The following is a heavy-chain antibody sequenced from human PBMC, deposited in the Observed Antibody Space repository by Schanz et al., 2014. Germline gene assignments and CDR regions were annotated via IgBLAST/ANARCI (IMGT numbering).Heavy chain of an antibody. CDR2: INPGPGGT. D-gene: IGHD5-12*01. V-gene: IGHV1-2*06. CDR1: GYTFTGHY. J-gene: IGHJ5*02. CDR3: ARGMSGYDCPDL. Sequence: QVQLVQSGAEVKEPGASVMVSCKASGYTFTGHYIQWVRQAPGQGLEWMGRINPGPGGTTYAQSFRGRVTMTRDTSISTAYMELGSLRSDDTAVYYCARGMSGYDCPDLWGQGTLVTVS.